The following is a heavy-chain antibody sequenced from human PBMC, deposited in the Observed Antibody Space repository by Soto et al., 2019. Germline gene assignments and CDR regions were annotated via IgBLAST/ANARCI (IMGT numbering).Heavy chain of an antibody. CDR3: ARDLLPTIPYYYYGMDV. Sequence: PGGSLRLYCAASGFTFSSYAMHWVRQAPGKGLEWVAVISYDGSNKYYADSVKGRFTISRDNSKNTLYLQMNSLRAEDTAVYYCARDLLPTIPYYYYGMDVWGQGTTVTVSS. V-gene: IGHV3-30-3*01. D-gene: IGHD2-15*01. CDR2: ISYDGSNK. J-gene: IGHJ6*02. CDR1: GFTFSSYA.